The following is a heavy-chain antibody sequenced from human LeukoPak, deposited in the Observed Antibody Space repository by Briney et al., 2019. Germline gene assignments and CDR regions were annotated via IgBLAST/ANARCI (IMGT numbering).Heavy chain of an antibody. CDR3: ARDMRVLAARPDAFDI. CDR1: GFTFSSYA. V-gene: IGHV3-30-3*01. Sequence: GGFLRLSCAASGFTFSSYAMHWVRQAPGKGLEWVAVISYDGSNKYYADSVKGRFTISRDNSKNTLYLQMNSLRAEDTAVYYCARDMRVLAARPDAFDIWGQGTMVTVSS. D-gene: IGHD6-6*01. CDR2: ISYDGSNK. J-gene: IGHJ3*02.